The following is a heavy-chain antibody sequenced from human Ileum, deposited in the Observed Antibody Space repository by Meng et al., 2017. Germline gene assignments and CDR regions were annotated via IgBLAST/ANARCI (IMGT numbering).Heavy chain of an antibody. Sequence: QWSCPWLCRPSQPRSLTCSVAGGYVIRGSYYWSWIRQSQGKGLEWIGYIYHTGSAHYKSSLWSRVTMSIDTSKNQFSLELKSVTTADTAMYYCTYRLAVSPQDWYFDVWGRGTLVTVSS. CDR1: GGYVIRGSYY. J-gene: IGHJ2*01. D-gene: IGHD6-19*01. V-gene: IGHV4-61*01. CDR3: TYRLAVSPQDWYFDV. CDR2: IYHTGSA.